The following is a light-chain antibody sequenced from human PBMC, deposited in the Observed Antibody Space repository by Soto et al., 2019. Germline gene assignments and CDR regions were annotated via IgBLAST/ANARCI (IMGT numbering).Light chain of an antibody. J-gene: IGKJ1*01. V-gene: IGKV3-15*01. CDR3: QQYNNWPPWT. CDR2: GAS. Sequence: EIVMTQSPATLSVSPGERATLSCRARQSVSSNLAWYQQKPGQAPRLLIYGASTRATGIPARFSGSGSGTEFTLTISSLPSEDFAVYYCQQYNNWPPWTFGQGTKVEIK. CDR1: QSVSSN.